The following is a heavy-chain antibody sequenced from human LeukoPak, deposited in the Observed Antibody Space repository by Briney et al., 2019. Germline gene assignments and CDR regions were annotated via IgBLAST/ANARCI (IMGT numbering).Heavy chain of an antibody. CDR2: INPGNGDT. Sequence: GASVKVSCKASGYTFTTYAIHWVRQAPGQRLEWMGWINPGNGDTKYSQKFQARVTITRDTSASTTYMELGRLRSEDTAVYYCARGCGGDCPTAEYFQHWGQGTLVAVSS. V-gene: IGHV1-3*01. J-gene: IGHJ1*01. CDR1: GYTFTTYA. CDR3: ARGCGGDCPTAEYFQH. D-gene: IGHD2-21*02.